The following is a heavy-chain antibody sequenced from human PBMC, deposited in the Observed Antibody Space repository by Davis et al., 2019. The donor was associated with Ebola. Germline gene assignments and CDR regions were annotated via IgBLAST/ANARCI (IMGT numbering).Heavy chain of an antibody. CDR2: INPSGGST. D-gene: IGHD3-3*01. J-gene: IGHJ6*02. V-gene: IGHV1-46*01. CDR3: ARVSPSILEWEGMDV. Sequence: AASVKVSCKASGYTFTRYYMHWVRQAPGQGLEWMGIINPSGGSTSYAQKFQGRVTMTRDTSTSTVYMELSSLRSEDTAVYYCARVSPSILEWEGMDVWGQGTTVTVSS. CDR1: GYTFTRYY.